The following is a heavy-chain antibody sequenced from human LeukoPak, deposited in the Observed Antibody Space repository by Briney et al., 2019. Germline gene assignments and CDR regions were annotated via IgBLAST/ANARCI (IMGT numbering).Heavy chain of an antibody. CDR2: IIPIYGTA. Sequence: SVKVSCKASGGTFSSYAISWVRQAPGQGLEWMGRIIPIYGTANYAQKFQGRVTTTTDESTSTAYMELSSLRSEDTAVYYCATGDSSGWYYFDYWGQGTLVTVPS. V-gene: IGHV1-69*05. D-gene: IGHD6-19*01. J-gene: IGHJ4*02. CDR1: GGTFSSYA. CDR3: ATGDSSGWYYFDY.